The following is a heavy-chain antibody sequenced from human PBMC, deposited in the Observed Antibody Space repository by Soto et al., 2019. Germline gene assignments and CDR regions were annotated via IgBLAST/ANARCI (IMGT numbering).Heavy chain of an antibody. CDR1: GYTFTTFW. CDR3: ARLYCSSSTCDSWFDP. CDR2: IDPRDSYT. J-gene: IGHJ5*02. D-gene: IGHD2-2*01. V-gene: IGHV5-10-1*01. Sequence: GESLKISCTGFGYTFTTFWISWVRQMPGRGLEWMGRIDPRDSYTNYSPSFRGHVTISADKSISTAYLQWGSLKASDTAMYYCARLYCSSSTCDSWFDPWGQGTLVTVSS.